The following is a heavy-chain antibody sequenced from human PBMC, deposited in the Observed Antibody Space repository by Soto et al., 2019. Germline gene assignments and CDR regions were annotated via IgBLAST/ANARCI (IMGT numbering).Heavy chain of an antibody. CDR2: IYGSDAK. CDR3: VRRYDPFYFDS. J-gene: IGHJ4*02. V-gene: IGHV2-5*01. CDR1: GFSLTTSAVA. D-gene: IGHD1-1*01. Sequence: QITLKESGPTLVKPTQTLTLTCTFSGFSLTTSAVAVGWIRQPPGKALEWLAIIYGSDAKFYSPSLKSRLTITKATSTSQVVLTMTNMVPVDTATYYCVRRYDPFYFDSWGQGTLVTVSS.